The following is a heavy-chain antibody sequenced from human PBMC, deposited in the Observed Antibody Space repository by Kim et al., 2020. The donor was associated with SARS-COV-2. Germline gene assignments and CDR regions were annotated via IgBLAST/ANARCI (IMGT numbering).Heavy chain of an antibody. CDR2: IKEDGSEK. V-gene: IGHV3-7*01. J-gene: IGHJ4*02. CDR1: RFTFTNYW. D-gene: IGHD7-27*01. Sequence: GGSLRLSCAASRFTFTNYWMNWVRQAPGKWLEWVANIKEDGSEKYYVDSVKGRFTISRDNAKNSLYLQMNSLRAEDTAVYYCGRGSGEWGDYWGQGTLVT. CDR3: GRGSGEWGDY.